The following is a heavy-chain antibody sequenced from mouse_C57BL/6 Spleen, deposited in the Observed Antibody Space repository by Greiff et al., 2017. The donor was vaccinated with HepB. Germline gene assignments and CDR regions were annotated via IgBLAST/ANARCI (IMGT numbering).Heavy chain of an antibody. CDR2: IDPSDSYT. J-gene: IGHJ1*03. CDR1: GYTFTSYG. CDR3: SNYYGSSYGYFDV. Sequence: QVQLQQPGAELVKPGASVKLSCKASGYTFTSYGMQWVKQRPGQGLEWIGEIDPSDSYTNYNQKFKGKATLTVDTYSSTAYMQLSSLTSEDSAVYYCSNYYGSSYGYFDVWGTGTTVTVSS. V-gene: IGHV1-50*01. D-gene: IGHD1-1*01.